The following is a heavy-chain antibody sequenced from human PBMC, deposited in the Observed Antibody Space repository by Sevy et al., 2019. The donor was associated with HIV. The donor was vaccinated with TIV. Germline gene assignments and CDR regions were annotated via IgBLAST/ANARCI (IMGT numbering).Heavy chain of an antibody. CDR2: ISSSSSTI. CDR1: GFTFSSYS. D-gene: IGHD2-15*01. V-gene: IGHV3-48*02. CDR3: AGDSAPIVVVVAGTGLYMDV. Sequence: GGSLRLSCAASGFTFSSYSMNWVRQAPGKGLEWVSYISSSSSTIYYADSVKGRFTISRDNAKNSLYLQMNSLRDEDTAVYYCAGDSAPIVVVVAGTGLYMDVWGKGTTVTVSS. J-gene: IGHJ6*03.